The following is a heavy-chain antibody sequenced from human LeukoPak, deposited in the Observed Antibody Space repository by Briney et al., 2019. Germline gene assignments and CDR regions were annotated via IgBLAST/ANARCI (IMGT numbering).Heavy chain of an antibody. CDR1: GGSISSSSYY. Sequence: PSETLSLTCTVSGGSISSSSYYWGWIRQPPGKGLEWIGSIYYSGSTYYNPSLKSRVTISVDTSKNQFSLKLSSVTAADTAVYYCARHTRPSYSSGWSDYFDYWGQGTLVTVSS. CDR3: ARHTRPSYSSGWSDYFDY. J-gene: IGHJ4*02. V-gene: IGHV4-39*01. D-gene: IGHD6-19*01. CDR2: IYYSGST.